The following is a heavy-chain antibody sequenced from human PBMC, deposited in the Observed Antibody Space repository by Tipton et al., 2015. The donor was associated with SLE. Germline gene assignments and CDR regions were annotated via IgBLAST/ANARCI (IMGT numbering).Heavy chain of an antibody. V-gene: IGHV3-30*04. CDR1: GFTFSSYA. J-gene: IGHJ6*02. D-gene: IGHD6-6*01. Sequence: SLRLSCAASGFTFSSYAMHWVRQAPGKGLEWVAVISYDGSNKYYADPVKGRFTISRDNSKNTLYLQMNSLRAEDTAVYYCSGQLLPLYGMDVWGQGTTVTVSS. CDR3: SGQLLPLYGMDV. CDR2: ISYDGSNK.